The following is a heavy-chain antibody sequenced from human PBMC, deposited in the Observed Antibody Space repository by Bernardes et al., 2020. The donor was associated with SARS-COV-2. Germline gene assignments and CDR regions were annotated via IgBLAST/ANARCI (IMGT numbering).Heavy chain of an antibody. J-gene: IGHJ4*02. CDR1: GGSISSYY. D-gene: IGHD3-10*01. Sequence: SETLSLTRTVSGGSISSYYWCWIRQPPGKGLEWIGYIYYSGSTNYNSSLTSRFPISVDTSTNQFSLKLSSVTAADTAVYYCARHSSDPYYGSGSYLDYWGQGTLVTVSS. CDR2: IYYSGST. V-gene: IGHV4-59*08. CDR3: ARHSSDPYYGSGSYLDY.